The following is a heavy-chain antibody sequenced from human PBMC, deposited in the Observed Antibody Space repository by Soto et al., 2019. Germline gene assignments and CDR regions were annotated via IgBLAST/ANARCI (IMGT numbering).Heavy chain of an antibody. V-gene: IGHV5-10-1*01. CDR1: GYSFTIYW. Sequence: PGESLKISCTGSGYSFTIYWISWVRQMPGKGLDCMGRIDPSDSYTNYSPSFQGHVTISADKSISTAYLQWSSLKASDTAMYYCARHTAMGAFDIWGQGTMVTVSS. CDR3: ARHTAMGAFDI. D-gene: IGHD5-18*01. CDR2: IDPSDSYT. J-gene: IGHJ3*02.